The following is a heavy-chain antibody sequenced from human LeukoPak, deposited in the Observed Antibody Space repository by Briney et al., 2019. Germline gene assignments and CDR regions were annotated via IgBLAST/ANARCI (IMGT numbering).Heavy chain of an antibody. CDR2: ISSSSYI. Sequence: GGSLRLSCAASGFTFSSYSMNWVRQAPGKGLEWVSSISSSSYIYYADSVKGRFTISRDNAKNSLYLQMNSLRAADTAVYYCARDMRLRAFDIWGQGTMVTVSS. CDR3: ARDMRLRAFDI. CDR1: GFTFSSYS. J-gene: IGHJ3*02. D-gene: IGHD2-2*01. V-gene: IGHV3-21*01.